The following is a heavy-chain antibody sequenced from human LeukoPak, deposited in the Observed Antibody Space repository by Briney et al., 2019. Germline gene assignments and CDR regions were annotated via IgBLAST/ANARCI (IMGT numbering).Heavy chain of an antibody. CDR1: GFTFSSYA. CDR2: ISYDGSSK. Sequence: GGSLRLSCAASGFTFSSYAMHWVRQAPGKGLEWVAVISYDGSSKYYADSVKGRFTISRDNSKNTLYLQMNSLRAEDTAVYYCARDRVATITGGYNWFDPWGQGTLVTVSS. CDR3: ARDRVATITGGYNWFDP. D-gene: IGHD5-24*01. V-gene: IGHV3-30-3*01. J-gene: IGHJ5*02.